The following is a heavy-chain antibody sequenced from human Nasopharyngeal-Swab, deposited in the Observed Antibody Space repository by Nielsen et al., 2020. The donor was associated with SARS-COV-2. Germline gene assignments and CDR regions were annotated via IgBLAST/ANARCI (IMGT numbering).Heavy chain of an antibody. CDR1: GGSISSSNW. D-gene: IGHD3-22*01. CDR3: ARAAITMIVVVSAFDI. Sequence: SETLSLTCAVSGGSISSSNWWRWVRQPPGKGLEWIGEVYQSGSTNYNPSLKSRVTISVDKSTNQFSLKLSSVTAADTAVYYCARAAITMIVVVSAFDIWGQGTMVTVSS. CDR2: VYQSGST. V-gene: IGHV4-4*02. J-gene: IGHJ3*02.